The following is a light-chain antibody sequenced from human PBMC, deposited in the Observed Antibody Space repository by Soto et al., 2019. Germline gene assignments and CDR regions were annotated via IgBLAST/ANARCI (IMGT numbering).Light chain of an antibody. V-gene: IGKV1-9*01. J-gene: IGKJ4*01. CDR1: QAISSY. Sequence: IQLTQSPSSLSASVGDRVTITCRASQAISSYLAWYQQEPGKAPELLIYAASTLQSGVPSRFSGSGSGTDFTLTISSLQPEDFATYYCQQFNSYPLTLGGGTKVDIK. CDR3: QQFNSYPLT. CDR2: AAS.